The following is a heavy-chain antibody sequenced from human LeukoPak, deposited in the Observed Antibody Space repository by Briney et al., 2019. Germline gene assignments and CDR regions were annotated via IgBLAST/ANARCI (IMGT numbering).Heavy chain of an antibody. J-gene: IGHJ4*02. V-gene: IGHV3-15*01. CDR1: GFTFSSYW. CDR3: ATEYYGSFNY. D-gene: IGHD1-26*01. Sequence: PGGSLRLSCAASGFTFSSYWMHWVRQAPGKGLEWVGRIKSNTAGGTTDYAAPVKGRFTISRDDSKNTLYLQMSSLIIEDTAVYFCATEYYGSFNYWGQGTLVTVSS. CDR2: IKSNTAGGTT.